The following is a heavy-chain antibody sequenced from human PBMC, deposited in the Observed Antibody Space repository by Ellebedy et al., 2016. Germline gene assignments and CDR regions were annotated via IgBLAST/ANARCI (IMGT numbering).Heavy chain of an antibody. D-gene: IGHD3-10*01. CDR1: GFTFSSHA. V-gene: IGHV3-7*03. CDR2: IKEDGSEK. J-gene: IGHJ4*02. CDR3: GRDAVRRFDY. Sequence: GGSLRLSCEASGFTFSSHAMSWVRQGPAKGLEWVASIKEDGSEKHYVDSVKGRFTISRDNAKNSLYLEMNSLRAEDTAVYYCGRDAVRRFDYWGQGTLVTVSP.